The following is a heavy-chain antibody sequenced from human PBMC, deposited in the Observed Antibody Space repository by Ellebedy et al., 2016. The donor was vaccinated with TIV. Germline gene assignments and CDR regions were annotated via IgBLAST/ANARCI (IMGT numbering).Heavy chain of an antibody. J-gene: IGHJ6*02. V-gene: IGHV4-34*01. CDR1: GGSFSGYY. D-gene: IGHD3-3*01. Sequence: SETLSLTCAVYGGSFSGYYWSWIRQPPGKGLEWIGEINHSGSTNYNPSLKSRVTISVDTSKNQFSLKLSSVTAADTAVYYCARCVTRPYDFWSGLYPNHDYYYGMDVWGQGTTVTVSS. CDR3: ARCVTRPYDFWSGLYPNHDYYYGMDV. CDR2: INHSGST.